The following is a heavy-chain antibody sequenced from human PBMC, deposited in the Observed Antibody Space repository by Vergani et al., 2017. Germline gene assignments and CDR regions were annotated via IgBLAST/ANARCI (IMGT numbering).Heavy chain of an antibody. CDR2: MNPNSGNT. CDR1: GYTFTSYD. D-gene: IGHD6-6*01. Sequence: QVQLVQSGAEVKKPGASVKVSCKASGYTFTSYDINWVRQATGQGLEWMGWMNPNSGNTGYAQKFQGRVTMTRNTSISTAYMELSSLRSEDTAVYYCARGLGAIAALAVPFNWFDPWGQGTLVTVSS. J-gene: IGHJ5*02. CDR3: ARGLGAIAALAVPFNWFDP. V-gene: IGHV1-8*01.